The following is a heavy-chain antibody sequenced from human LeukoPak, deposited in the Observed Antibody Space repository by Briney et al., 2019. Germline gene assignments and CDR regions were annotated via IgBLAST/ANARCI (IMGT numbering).Heavy chain of an antibody. CDR1: GGSISSYY. CDR2: IYYSGST. D-gene: IGHD3-10*01. V-gene: IGHV4-59*01. Sequence: SGTLSLTCTVSGGSISSYYWSWIRQPPGKGLEWIGYIYYSGSTNYDPSLKSRVTISVDTSKNQFSLKLSSVTAADTAVYYCARDLQYYYGSGSYYGGGFDYWGQGTLVTVSS. CDR3: ARDLQYYYGSGSYYGGGFDY. J-gene: IGHJ4*02.